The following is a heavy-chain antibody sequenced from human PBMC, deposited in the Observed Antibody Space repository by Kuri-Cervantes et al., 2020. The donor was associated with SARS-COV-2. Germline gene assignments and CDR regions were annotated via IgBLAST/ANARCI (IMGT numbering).Heavy chain of an antibody. CDR3: ARETCSSTSCYYFDY. CDR1: GFTLSDHY. J-gene: IGHJ4*02. D-gene: IGHD2-2*01. Sequence: GESLKISCAASGFTLSDHYMDWVRQAPGKGLEWVGRTRNKANSYTTEYAASVKGRFTISRDDSKNSLYLQMNSLKTEDTAVYYCARETCSSTSCYYFDYWGQGTLVTVSS. V-gene: IGHV3-72*01. CDR2: TRNKANSYTT.